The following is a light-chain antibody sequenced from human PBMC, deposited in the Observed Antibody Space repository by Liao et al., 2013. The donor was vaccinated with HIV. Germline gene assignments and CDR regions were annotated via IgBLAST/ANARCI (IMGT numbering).Light chain of an antibody. CDR1: KLGDKY. J-gene: IGLJ2*01. CDR3: QAWDSSSVV. CDR2: QDR. Sequence: SYDLTQSPSMSVSPGQTASITCSGDKLGDKYVSWYQQKAGQSPALVIYQDRKRPSGISERFSGSNSGNTATLIIGGTQAMDEADYYCQAWDSSSVVFGGGTK. V-gene: IGLV3-1*01.